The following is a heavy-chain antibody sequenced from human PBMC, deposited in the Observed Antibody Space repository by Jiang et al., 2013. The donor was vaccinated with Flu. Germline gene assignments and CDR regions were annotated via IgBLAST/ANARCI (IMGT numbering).Heavy chain of an antibody. D-gene: IGHD6-6*01. CDR3: ARAPVEGPFPLV. J-gene: IGHJ4*02. CDR2: ISSSSSYT. V-gene: IGHV3-11*06. Sequence: FTFSDYYMSWIRQAPGKGLEWVSYISSSSSYTNYADSVKGRFTISRDNAKNSLYLQMNSLRAEDTAVYYCARAPVEGPFPLVWGQGTLVTVSS. CDR1: FTFSDYY.